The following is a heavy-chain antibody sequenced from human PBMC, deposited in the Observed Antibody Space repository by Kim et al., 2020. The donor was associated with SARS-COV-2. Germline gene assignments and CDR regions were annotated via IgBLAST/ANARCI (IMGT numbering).Heavy chain of an antibody. J-gene: IGHJ5*02. CDR3: AGVGLGYCSGGSCYGRVRKINDLFDP. Sequence: SETLSLTCAVYGGSFSGYYWSWIRQLPGKGREWIGEINHSGSTNYNPSLKSRVTISVETAKNQFSLKLSSVTAADTAVYYCAGVGLGYCSGGSCYGRVRKINDLFDPCLQGTLLTVSS. D-gene: IGHD2-15*01. V-gene: IGHV4-34*01. CDR1: GGSFSGYY. CDR2: INHSGST.